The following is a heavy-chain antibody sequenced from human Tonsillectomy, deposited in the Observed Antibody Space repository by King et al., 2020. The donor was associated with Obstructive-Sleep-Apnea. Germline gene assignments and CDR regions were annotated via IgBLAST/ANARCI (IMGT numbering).Heavy chain of an antibody. V-gene: IGHV4-39*07. Sequence: QLQESGPGLVKSSETLSLTCNVSGASISSSSYYWGWIRQPPGKGLGWIGSIYYIGSTSYNPSLKSRVTISVDTSRTRFSLKLSSVTAADTAVYYCARVYSTTTCSDYWGQGTLVTVSS. CDR3: ARVYSTTTCSDY. CDR2: IYYIGST. D-gene: IGHD2-2*01. CDR1: GASISSSSYY. J-gene: IGHJ4*02.